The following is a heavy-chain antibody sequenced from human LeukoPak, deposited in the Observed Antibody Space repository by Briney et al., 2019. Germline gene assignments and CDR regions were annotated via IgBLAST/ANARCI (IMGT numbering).Heavy chain of an antibody. CDR1: GGSISTTNYY. CDR3: AHRSRFSFDY. CDR2: IYWDDDE. J-gene: IGHJ4*02. D-gene: IGHD3-10*01. Sequence: TLSLTCTVSGGSISTTNYYWGWIRQPPGKALEWLALIYWDDDEHYSPSLKSRLTITKDTSKNQVVLTMTNMDPVDTATYYCAHRSRFSFDYWGQGTLVTVSS. V-gene: IGHV2-5*02.